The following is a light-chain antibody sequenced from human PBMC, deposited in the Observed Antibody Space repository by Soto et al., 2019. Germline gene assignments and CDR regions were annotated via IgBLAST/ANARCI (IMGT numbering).Light chain of an antibody. Sequence: QSALTQPASVSGSAGQSITISCSGTMRDVGAYNLVSWYQQHPGTAPKLIIYEVRNRPSGISSRFSGSRSGNTASLTISGLQSEDEGDYYCSSYTSSIRIFGGGTKLTVL. CDR2: EVR. CDR3: SSYTSSIRI. J-gene: IGLJ2*01. CDR1: MRDVGAYNL. V-gene: IGLV2-14*01.